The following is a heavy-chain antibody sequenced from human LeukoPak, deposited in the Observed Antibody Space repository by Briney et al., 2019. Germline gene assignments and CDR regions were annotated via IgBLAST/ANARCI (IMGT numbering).Heavy chain of an antibody. Sequence: PGGSLRLSCAASGFTFSSYWMTWVRQAPGKGLEWVANIREDGSEKYYVDSVKGRFTLSRDNAKSSLYLQVNSLKAEDTAVYYCARLNYDFWSGVWEGYYMDVWGKGTTVTVSS. CDR3: ARLNYDFWSGVWEGYYMDV. CDR2: IREDGSEK. J-gene: IGHJ6*03. CDR1: GFTFSSYW. D-gene: IGHD3-3*01. V-gene: IGHV3-7*01.